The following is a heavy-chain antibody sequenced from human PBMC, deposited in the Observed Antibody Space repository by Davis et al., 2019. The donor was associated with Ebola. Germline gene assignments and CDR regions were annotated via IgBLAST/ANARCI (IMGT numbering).Heavy chain of an antibody. CDR3: ARDYSSSWSEAEFYFDY. J-gene: IGHJ4*02. CDR2: ISSSSSTI. CDR1: GFTFSSYS. Sequence: PGGSLRLSCAASGFTFSSYSMNWVRQAPGKGLEWVSYISSSSSTIYYADSVKGRFTISRDNAKNSLYLQMNSLRAEDTAVYYCARDYSSSWSEAEFYFDYWGQGTLVTVSS. V-gene: IGHV3-48*04. D-gene: IGHD6-13*01.